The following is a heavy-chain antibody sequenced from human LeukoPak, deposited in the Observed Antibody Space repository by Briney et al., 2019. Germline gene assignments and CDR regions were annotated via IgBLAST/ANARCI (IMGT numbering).Heavy chain of an antibody. Sequence: KSSETLSLTCTVSGGSISSSSYSWGWIRQPPGKGLEWIGSIYYSGSTYYNPSLKSRVTISVDTSKNQFSLKLSSVTAADTAVYYCARHEQSITIFGVVTDYYYYGMDVWGQGTTVTVSS. CDR2: IYYSGST. D-gene: IGHD3-3*01. V-gene: IGHV4-39*01. CDR1: GGSISSSSYS. CDR3: ARHEQSITIFGVVTDYYYYGMDV. J-gene: IGHJ6*02.